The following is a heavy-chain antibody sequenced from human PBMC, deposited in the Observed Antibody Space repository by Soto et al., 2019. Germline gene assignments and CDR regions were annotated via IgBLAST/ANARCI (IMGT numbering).Heavy chain of an antibody. V-gene: IGHV3-48*01. J-gene: IGHJ6*02. Sequence: PGGSLRLSCAASGFPFSSYNMNWVRQAPGKGLEWVSYISSHSSNKYYADSVKGRFTISRDNYKNTLYLQMKSLRAEDTAVYYWAREKVVVVPDATYPYYGMDVWGQGPTVTVSS. CDR1: GFPFSSYN. CDR2: ISSHSSNK. CDR3: AREKVVVVPDATYPYYGMDV. D-gene: IGHD2-2*01.